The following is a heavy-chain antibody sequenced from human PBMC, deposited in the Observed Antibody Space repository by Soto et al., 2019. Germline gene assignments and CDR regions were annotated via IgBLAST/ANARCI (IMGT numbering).Heavy chain of an antibody. CDR1: GFTFSTYA. CDR3: ARGYYDSPINWFDP. V-gene: IGHV3-30-3*01. CDR2: ISYDGSKK. J-gene: IGHJ5*02. D-gene: IGHD3-9*01. Sequence: QVKLVESGGGVVQPGRSLRLSCAASGFTFSTYAMHWVRQAPGKGLEWVAVISYDGSKKYYADSVKGRFTISRDNSKNTLYLQMSSLRAEDTAVYYCARGYYDSPINWFDPWGQGTLVTVSS.